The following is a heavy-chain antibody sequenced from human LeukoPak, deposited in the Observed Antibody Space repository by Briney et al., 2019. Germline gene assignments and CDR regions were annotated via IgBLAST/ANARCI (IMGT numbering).Heavy chain of an antibody. V-gene: IGHV3-23*01. Sequence: GGSLRLSCAASGFTFSSYAMSWVRQAPGKGLEWVSAISGSGGSTYHADSVKGRFTISRDNSKNTLYLQMNSLRAEDTAVYYCAKDPYRYYYYYYGMDVWGQGTTVTVSS. D-gene: IGHD1-26*01. CDR3: AKDPYRYYYYYYGMDV. J-gene: IGHJ6*02. CDR2: ISGSGGST. CDR1: GFTFSSYA.